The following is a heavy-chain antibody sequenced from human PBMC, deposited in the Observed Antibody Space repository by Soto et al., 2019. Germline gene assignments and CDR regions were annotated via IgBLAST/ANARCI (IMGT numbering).Heavy chain of an antibody. CDR1: GGSMSKYF. J-gene: IGHJ4*02. CDR3: GRDGYGGSGSQYPDY. Sequence: PSETLSLTCSVSGGSMSKYFWSWIRQSPGQGLEWIGYIYYFGSTDYNPSLTSRVTISVDTSKRQFSLRLTSVTAADTAVYYCGRDGYGGSGSQYPDYWGPGTKVTVSS. D-gene: IGHD3-10*01. CDR2: IYYFGST. V-gene: IGHV4-59*12.